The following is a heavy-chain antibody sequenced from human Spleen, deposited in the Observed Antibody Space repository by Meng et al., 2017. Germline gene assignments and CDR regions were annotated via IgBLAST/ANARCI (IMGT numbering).Heavy chain of an antibody. CDR1: GGTFNTDT. J-gene: IGHJ4*02. CDR2: IIPLLSRP. CDR3: ATQKGGGPFDY. D-gene: IGHD3-16*01. Sequence: QVQLVQSGAEVKKPGSSVKVSCKASGGTFNTDTFSWVRQAPGQGLEWMGRIIPLLSRPDYAQKFQGRVTITADTSTDTAYMELSSLRSEGTAVYYCATQKGGGPFDYWGQGTLVTVSS. V-gene: IGHV1-69*02.